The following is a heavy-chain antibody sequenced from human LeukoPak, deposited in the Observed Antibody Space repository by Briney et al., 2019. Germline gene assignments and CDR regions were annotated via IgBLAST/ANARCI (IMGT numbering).Heavy chain of an antibody. V-gene: IGHV1-46*01. CDR1: GYTFTGYY. J-gene: IGHJ3*02. CDR2: INPSGGST. CDR3: AAEQQLAAFDI. D-gene: IGHD6-13*01. Sequence: ASVKVSFKASGYTFTGYYMHWVRQAPGQGLEWMGIINPSGGSTSYAQKFQGRVTMTRDTSTSTVYMELSSLRSEDTAVYYCAAEQQLAAFDIWGQGTMVTVSS.